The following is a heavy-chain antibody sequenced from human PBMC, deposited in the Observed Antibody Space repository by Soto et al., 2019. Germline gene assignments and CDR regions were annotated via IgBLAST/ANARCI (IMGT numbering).Heavy chain of an antibody. J-gene: IGHJ4*01. CDR2: IYFSGSV. Sequence: WTWSRQPPGKGLEWIGYIYFSGSVNYNPSLEGRLTMSIDSSKNQFSMTLSSVTAADTAIYYCARARPNDFWDYWGHGALVTVSS. CDR3: ARARPNDFWDY. V-gene: IGHV4-59*01. D-gene: IGHD1-1*01.